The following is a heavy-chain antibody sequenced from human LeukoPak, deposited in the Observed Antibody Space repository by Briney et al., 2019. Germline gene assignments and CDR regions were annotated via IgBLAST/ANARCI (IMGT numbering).Heavy chain of an antibody. J-gene: IGHJ6*02. CDR2: IYYSGST. CDR3: AREETRYYYYYGMDV. CDR1: GGSVSSGSYY. Sequence: PSETLSLTCSVSGGSVSSGSYYWSWIRQPPGKGLEWIGYIYYSGSTNYNPSLKSRVTISVDTSKNQFSLKLGSVTAADTAVYYCAREETRYYYYYGMDVWGQGTTVTVSS. V-gene: IGHV4-61*01.